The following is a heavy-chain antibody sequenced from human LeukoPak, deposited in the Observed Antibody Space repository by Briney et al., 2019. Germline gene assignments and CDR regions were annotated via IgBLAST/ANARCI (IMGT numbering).Heavy chain of an antibody. CDR2: INPSGGST. J-gene: IGHJ4*02. Sequence: ASVKVSCKAFGYTFTSNYMHWVRQAPGQGLEWMGIINPSGGSTSYAQKFQGRITLTRDTSTSTVYMELSSLRSDDTAVYYCARAVNTPIYYFEYWGQGALVTVSS. D-gene: IGHD1/OR15-1a*01. CDR1: GYTFTSNY. V-gene: IGHV1-46*01. CDR3: ARAVNTPIYYFEY.